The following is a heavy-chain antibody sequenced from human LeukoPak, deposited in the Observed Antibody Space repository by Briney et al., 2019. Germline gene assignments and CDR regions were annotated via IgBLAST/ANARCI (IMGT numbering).Heavy chain of an antibody. CDR3: VKVTAAGFVDH. Sequence: GGSLRLSCAASGFTFDDYAMHWVRQAPGKGLEWVSGIGWNSGGIVYADSVKGRFTISRDNAKNSLYLQMNSLGAENTAFYYCVKVTAAGFVDHWGQGTLVTVSS. D-gene: IGHD6-13*01. J-gene: IGHJ4*02. CDR2: IGWNSGGI. CDR1: GFTFDDYA. V-gene: IGHV3-9*01.